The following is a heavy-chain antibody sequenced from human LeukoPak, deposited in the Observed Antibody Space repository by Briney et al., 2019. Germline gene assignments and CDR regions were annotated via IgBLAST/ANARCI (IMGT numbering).Heavy chain of an antibody. CDR1: GFTFDDYA. CDR3: AKEIAAAGDSPFDY. V-gene: IGHV3-9*01. J-gene: IGHJ4*02. Sequence: GGSLRLSCAASGFTFDDYAMPWVRQAPGKGLEWGSGISWNSGSIGYADSVKGRFTISRDNAKNSLYLQMNSLRAEDTALYYCAKEIAAAGDSPFDYWGQGTLVTVSS. CDR2: ISWNSGSI. D-gene: IGHD6-13*01.